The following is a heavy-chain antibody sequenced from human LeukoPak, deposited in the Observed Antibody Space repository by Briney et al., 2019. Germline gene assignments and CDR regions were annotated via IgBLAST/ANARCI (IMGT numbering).Heavy chain of an antibody. Sequence: ASGKVSCNAAGYTFTSYGISWFRQAPGHGLEWMGWISAYNGNTNYAQKLQGRVTMTTDTSTSTAYMELRSLRSDDTAVYYCARKYSSSWTFDYWGQGTLVTVSS. CDR3: ARKYSSSWTFDY. J-gene: IGHJ4*02. CDR2: ISAYNGNT. CDR1: GYTFTSYG. V-gene: IGHV1-18*04. D-gene: IGHD6-13*01.